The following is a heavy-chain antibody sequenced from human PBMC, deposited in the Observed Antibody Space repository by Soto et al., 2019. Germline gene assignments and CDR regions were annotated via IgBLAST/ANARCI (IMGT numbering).Heavy chain of an antibody. J-gene: IGHJ3*02. CDR1: GGSVSSGSYY. D-gene: IGHD3-22*01. Sequence: PSETLSLTCTVSGGSVSSGSYYWSWIRQPPGKGLEWIGYIYSSGSTNYNPSLKSRVTISVDTSKNQFSLKLSSVPAADTAVYYCARDLSGRGYYYDSSGAFDIWGQGTMVTVS. V-gene: IGHV4-61*01. CDR2: IYSSGST. CDR3: ARDLSGRGYYYDSSGAFDI.